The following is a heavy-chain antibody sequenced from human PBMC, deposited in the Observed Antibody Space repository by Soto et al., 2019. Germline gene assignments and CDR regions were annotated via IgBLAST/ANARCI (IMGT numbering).Heavy chain of an antibody. Sequence: SLTCAVYGGSFSGYYWSWIRQPPGKGLEWIGEINHSGSTNYNPSLKSRVTISVDTSKDQFSLKLSSVTAADTAVYYCARSYYDSSGYYDYWGQGTLVTVSS. CDR1: GGSFSGYY. CDR2: INHSGST. D-gene: IGHD3-22*01. CDR3: ARSYYDSSGYYDY. J-gene: IGHJ4*02. V-gene: IGHV4-34*01.